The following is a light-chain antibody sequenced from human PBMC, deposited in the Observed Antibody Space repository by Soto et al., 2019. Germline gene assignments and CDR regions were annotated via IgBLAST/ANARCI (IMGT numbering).Light chain of an antibody. J-gene: IGLJ2*01. CDR1: TSNIGRNT. CDR3: AAWDDSLNGVV. V-gene: IGLV1-44*01. Sequence: QSVLTQPPSASGTPGQRVTISCSGSTSNIGRNTVHWYQQLPGTAPKLLIYSNNQRPSGVPDRFSGSKSGTSASLAISGHQSEDEADYYCAAWDDSLNGVVFGGGTKVTVL. CDR2: SNN.